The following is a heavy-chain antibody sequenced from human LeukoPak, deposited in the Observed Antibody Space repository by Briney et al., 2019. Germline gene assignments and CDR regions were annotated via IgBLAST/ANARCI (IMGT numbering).Heavy chain of an antibody. V-gene: IGHV3-64*01. Sequence: GGSLRLSCVASGFTFSTYPMHWVRQAPGKGLEHVSAISSNGDSTYYAKSVKGRFTISRDNSKDTLFLQMGSLRVEDMAVYYCARETAAAATACFDSWGQGALVTVSS. CDR3: ARETAAAATACFDS. J-gene: IGHJ4*02. CDR1: GFTFSTYP. D-gene: IGHD6-13*01. CDR2: ISSNGDST.